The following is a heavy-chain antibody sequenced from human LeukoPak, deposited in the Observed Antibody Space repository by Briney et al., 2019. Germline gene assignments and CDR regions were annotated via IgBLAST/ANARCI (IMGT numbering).Heavy chain of an antibody. CDR3: ARVLYGSRVNVIDS. CDR1: GFTFSNYW. CDR2: MNEYGSEK. J-gene: IGHJ4*02. V-gene: IGHV3-7*01. D-gene: IGHD2-2*01. Sequence: PGGSLTLSCAASGFTFSNYWMNWVRQAPGKGLEWGANMNEYGSEKYYVDSVRGRFTISRDNAENSLFLHMNSLRVEDTAVYRCARVLYGSRVNVIDSWGPGTLVTVSS.